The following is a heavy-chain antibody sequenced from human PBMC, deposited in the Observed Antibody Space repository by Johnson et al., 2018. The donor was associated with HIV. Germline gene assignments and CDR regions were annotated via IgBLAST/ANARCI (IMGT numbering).Heavy chain of an antibody. CDR1: GFTLSSSG. D-gene: IGHD1-26*01. CDR2: TRYDGSNK. J-gene: IGHJ3*02. V-gene: IGHV3-30*02. Sequence: QVQLVESGGGAVQPGGSLRLPCVASGFTLSSSGMHWVRQPPGKGLEWVAFTRYDGSNKYYADSVKGRFTISRDNSKNTLYLQMNSLRAEDTAVYYCARLEELLRAFDIWGQGTMVTVSS. CDR3: ARLEELLRAFDI.